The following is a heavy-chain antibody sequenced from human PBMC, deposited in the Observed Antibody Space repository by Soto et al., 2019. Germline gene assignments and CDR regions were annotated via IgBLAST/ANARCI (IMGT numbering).Heavy chain of an antibody. CDR1: GFTFSSYA. CDR2: VSGSGGST. J-gene: IGHJ6*02. V-gene: IGHV3-23*01. D-gene: IGHD4-17*01. Sequence: EVQLLESGGGLVQPGESLRLSCAASGFTFSSYAMIWVRQAPGKGLAWVSVVSGSGGSTYYVDSVKGRFTISRDNSKNTLYLQMNSLRAEDTAVYYCAKSVNRHYYYAMDVWGQGTTVTVSS. CDR3: AKSVNRHYYYAMDV.